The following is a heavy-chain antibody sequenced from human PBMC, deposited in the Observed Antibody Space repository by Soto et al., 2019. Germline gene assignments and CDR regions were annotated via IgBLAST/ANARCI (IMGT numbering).Heavy chain of an antibody. CDR1: GFTFSDHY. CDR3: SRAGILTTPYYFDY. CDR2: IRNKANSYTT. V-gene: IGHV3-72*01. Sequence: GGSLRLSCAAFGFTFSDHYMDWVRQAPGKGLEWVGRIRNKANSYTTEYAASVKGRFTISRDDSKNSLFLQMYSLKTEDTAVYYCSRAGILTTPYYFDYWGQGTLVTVSS. J-gene: IGHJ4*01. D-gene: IGHD4-4*01.